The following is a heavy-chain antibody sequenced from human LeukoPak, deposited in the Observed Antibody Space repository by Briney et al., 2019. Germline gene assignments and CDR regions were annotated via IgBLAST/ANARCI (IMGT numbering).Heavy chain of an antibody. CDR1: GFTFRDSA. Sequence: GGSLRLSCAASGFTFRDSAMYWVRQAPGKGLEWVAVIWYDGSNKYYADSVKGRFTISRDNSKNTLYLQMNSLRAEDTAVYYCARDRYYYDSSGYSPPVDIWGQGTMVTVSS. CDR2: IWYDGSNK. D-gene: IGHD3-22*01. CDR3: ARDRYYYDSSGYSPPVDI. J-gene: IGHJ3*02. V-gene: IGHV3-33*08.